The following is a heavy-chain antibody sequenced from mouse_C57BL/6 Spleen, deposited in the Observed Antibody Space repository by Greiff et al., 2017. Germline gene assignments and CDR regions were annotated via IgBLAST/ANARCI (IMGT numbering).Heavy chain of an antibody. CDR3: TTSPVTGDD. CDR2: IDPENGDT. J-gene: IGHJ2*01. D-gene: IGHD2-1*01. CDR1: GFNIKDDY. Sequence: VHVKQSGAELVRPGASVKLSCTASGFNIKDDYMHWVKQRPEQGLEWIGWIDPENGDTAYASKFQGKATITADTSSNTADLQLSSLTSEDTAVYYCTTSPVTGDDWGQGTTLAVSS. V-gene: IGHV14-4*01.